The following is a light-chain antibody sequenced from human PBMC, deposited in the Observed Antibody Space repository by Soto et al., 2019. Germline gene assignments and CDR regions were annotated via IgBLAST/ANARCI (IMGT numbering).Light chain of an antibody. CDR3: QNYNSAPRT. CDR2: AAS. Sequence: DIQMTPSPSSLSASIGDRVTISCRASQGISNDLAWYQQKPGKVPYLLIYAASTSHSGVPSRFRGSGSGTDFTLTISSLQPEDVATYYCQNYNSAPRTFGQGTKVDIK. CDR1: QGISND. V-gene: IGKV1-27*01. J-gene: IGKJ1*01.